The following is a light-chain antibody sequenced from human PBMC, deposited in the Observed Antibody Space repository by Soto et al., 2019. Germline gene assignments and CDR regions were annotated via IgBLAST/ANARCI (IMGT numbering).Light chain of an antibody. CDR3: QQYGSSGT. Sequence: EIVLAQSAFTLSFSPLEVSTVSWMASQSFTSNYLAWYQQKPGQAPRLLIYGASNRATGIPDRFSGSGSGTDFTLTISRLEPEDFAVYYCQQYGSSGTFGQGTKVDIK. CDR2: GAS. V-gene: IGKV3-20*01. J-gene: IGKJ1*01. CDR1: QSFTSNY.